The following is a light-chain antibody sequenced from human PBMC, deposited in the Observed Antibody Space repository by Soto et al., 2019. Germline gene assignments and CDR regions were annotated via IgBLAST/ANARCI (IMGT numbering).Light chain of an antibody. CDR2: GAS. V-gene: IGKV3-20*01. CDR1: QSVSSH. Sequence: EIVMTPSPATLSVSPGERATLSCRASQSVSSHLAWYQQTPGQAPRLLMYGASSRATGIPDRLSGSGSGTDFTLTISRLEPEDFAVYYCQQYGSSPITFGQGTRLEIK. CDR3: QQYGSSPIT. J-gene: IGKJ5*01.